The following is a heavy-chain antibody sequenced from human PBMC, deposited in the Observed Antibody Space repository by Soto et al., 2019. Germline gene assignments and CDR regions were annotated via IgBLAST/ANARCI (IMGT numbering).Heavy chain of an antibody. CDR3: ARDGEAHFGLDV. V-gene: IGHV3-21*01. J-gene: IGHJ6*02. D-gene: IGHD3-10*01. Sequence: KPVGSLRLSCTASGFTFSTYSLNWVRQAPGKGLEWVSFITGSSGHKFYADSLRGRFTISRDNAKNSLYLQMNNLRAEDTAIYYCARDGEAHFGLDVWGQWTTVTVSS. CDR1: GFTFSTYS. CDR2: ITGSSGHK.